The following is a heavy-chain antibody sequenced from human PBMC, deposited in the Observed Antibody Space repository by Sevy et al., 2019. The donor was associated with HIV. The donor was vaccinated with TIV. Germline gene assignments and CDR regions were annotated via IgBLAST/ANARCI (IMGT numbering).Heavy chain of an antibody. CDR2: ISNNGDRT. CDR1: GFTFSNYA. V-gene: IGHV3-23*01. J-gene: IGHJ6*02. D-gene: IGHD4-4*01. Sequence: GGSLRLSCAASGFTFSNYAMNWVRQAPGKGLESISSISNNGDRTYYIDSVRGRFTISRDNSKNMLYLQMHGLRAEDAATYYCAKVLSVTLSYWYGLDVWGQGTTVTVSS. CDR3: AKVLSVTLSYWYGLDV.